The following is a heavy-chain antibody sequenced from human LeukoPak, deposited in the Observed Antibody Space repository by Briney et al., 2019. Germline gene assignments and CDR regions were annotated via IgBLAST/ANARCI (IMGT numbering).Heavy chain of an antibody. Sequence: SETLSLTCAVYGGSFSGYYWSWIRQPPGKGLEWIGEINHSGSTNYNPSLKSRVTISVDTSKNQFSLKLSSVTAADTAVYYCARGAGNYCSSTSCYRSWFDPWGQGTLVTVSS. CDR3: ARGAGNYCSSTSCYRSWFDP. J-gene: IGHJ5*02. D-gene: IGHD2-2*01. CDR2: INHSGST. CDR1: GGSFSGYY. V-gene: IGHV4-34*01.